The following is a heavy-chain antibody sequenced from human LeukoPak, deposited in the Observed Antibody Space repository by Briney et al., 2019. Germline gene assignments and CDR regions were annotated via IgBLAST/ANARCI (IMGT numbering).Heavy chain of an antibody. CDR1: GFTFSDHY. Sequence: GGSLRLSCAASGFTFSDHYMDWVRQAPGRGLAWVGRIRKKTNSYTTQYAPSVKDRFTIPRHDSKNSLYLQRNGLETEVPAVYYGSSSGSYSPLDFWGQGTLATVSS. D-gene: IGHD1-26*01. CDR2: IRKKTNSYTT. V-gene: IGHV3-72*01. J-gene: IGHJ4*02. CDR3: SSSGSYSPLDF.